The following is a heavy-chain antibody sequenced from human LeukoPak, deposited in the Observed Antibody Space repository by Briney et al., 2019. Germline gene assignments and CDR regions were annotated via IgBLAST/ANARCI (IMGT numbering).Heavy chain of an antibody. V-gene: IGHV3-7*02. J-gene: IGHJ4*02. CDR1: GDYW. D-gene: IGHD1-14*01. Sequence: GGSLRLSCAASGDYWMSWVRQAPGKGLEWVANIKQDGSERYYVDSVKGRFTISRDNAKNTLYLQMNSLRAEDTAVYYCARQPDYWGQGTLVTVSS. CDR2: IKQDGSER. CDR3: ARQPDY.